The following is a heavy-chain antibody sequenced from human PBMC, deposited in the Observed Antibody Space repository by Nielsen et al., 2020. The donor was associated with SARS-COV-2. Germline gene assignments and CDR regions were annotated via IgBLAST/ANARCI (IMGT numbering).Heavy chain of an antibody. CDR3: ARDPGYSSSWGDY. D-gene: IGHD6-13*01. J-gene: IGHJ4*02. V-gene: IGHV1-69*01. CDR2: IIPIFGTA. Sequence: WVRQAPGQGLEWMGGIIPIFGTANYAQKFQGRVTITEDESTSTAYMELSSLRSEDTAVYYCARDPGYSSSWGDYWGRGTLVTVSS.